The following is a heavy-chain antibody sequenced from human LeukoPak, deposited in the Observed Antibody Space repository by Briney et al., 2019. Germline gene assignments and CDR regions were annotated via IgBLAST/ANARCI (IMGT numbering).Heavy chain of an antibody. CDR1: GGSISSSSYY. J-gene: IGHJ4*02. CDR2: IYYSGST. CDR3: ARDEDYFDY. V-gene: IGHV4-39*07. Sequence: SETLSLTCTVSGGSISSSSYYWGWIRQPPGKGLEWIGSIYYSGSTYYNPSLKSRVTISVDTSKNQFSLKLSSVTAADTAVYYCARDEDYFDYWGQGTLVTVSS.